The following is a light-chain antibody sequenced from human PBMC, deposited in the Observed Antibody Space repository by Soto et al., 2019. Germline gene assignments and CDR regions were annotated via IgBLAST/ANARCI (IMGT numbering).Light chain of an antibody. CDR1: ESVKSW. Sequence: DIQMTQSPSTLSASIGDRVAITCRASESVKSWLAWYQQKAGKAPKFLIYKASTLESGVPSRFSGSGSGTEFTLTISSLQPDDFATYYCQQYNTYPWTFGQGTKVDIK. V-gene: IGKV1-5*03. CDR3: QQYNTYPWT. CDR2: KAS. J-gene: IGKJ1*01.